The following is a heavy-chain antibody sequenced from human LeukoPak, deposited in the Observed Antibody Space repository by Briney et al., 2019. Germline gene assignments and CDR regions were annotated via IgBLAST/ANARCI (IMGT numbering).Heavy chain of an antibody. J-gene: IGHJ4*02. CDR3: AREYCSSTTCYEFDY. V-gene: IGHV4-59*08. CDR1: GGSLSSYY. Sequence: PSETLSLTCTVSGGSLSSYYWSWIRQPPGKGLEWMGYIYNSGSTNYNPSLKSRVTISVDTSKNQFSLKLSSVTAADTAVYHCAREYCSSTTCYEFDYWGQGTLVTVSS. D-gene: IGHD2-2*01. CDR2: IYNSGST.